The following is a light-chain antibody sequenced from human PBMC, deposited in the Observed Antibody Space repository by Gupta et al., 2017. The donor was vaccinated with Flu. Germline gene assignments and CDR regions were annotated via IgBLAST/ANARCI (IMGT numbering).Light chain of an antibody. CDR2: KSS. CDR3: QQYSYSSMYT. Sequence: STLSASVGDRVTITCRASQRISSWLAWYQQKPGKAPKLLIYKSSSLESGVPSRFSGSGSGTEFTLTISSLQPDDFATYYCQQYSYSSMYTFGQGTKLEIK. J-gene: IGKJ2*01. CDR1: QRISSW. V-gene: IGKV1-5*03.